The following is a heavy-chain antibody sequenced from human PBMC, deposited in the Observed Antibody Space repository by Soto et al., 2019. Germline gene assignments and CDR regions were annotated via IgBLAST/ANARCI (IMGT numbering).Heavy chain of an antibody. D-gene: IGHD3-3*01. CDR1: GYTFTSYD. CDR2: MNPNSGNT. Sequence: ASVKVSCKASGYTFTSYDINWVRQATGQGLEWMGWMNPNSGNTGYAQKFQGRVTMTRNTSISTAYMELSSLRSEDTAVYYCARDLSYDFWSGYYFGVPGFRTPYYYGMDVWGQGTTVTVSS. J-gene: IGHJ6*02. CDR3: ARDLSYDFWSGYYFGVPGFRTPYYYGMDV. V-gene: IGHV1-8*01.